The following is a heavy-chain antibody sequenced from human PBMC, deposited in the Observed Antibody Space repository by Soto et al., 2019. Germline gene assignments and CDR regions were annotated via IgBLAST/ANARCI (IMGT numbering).Heavy chain of an antibody. CDR2: ISGSGGST. D-gene: IGHD5-18*01. V-gene: IGHV3-23*01. Sequence: GGSLRLSCAASGFTFSSYAMSWVRQAPGKGLEWVSAISGSGGSTYYADSVKGRFTISRDNSKYTLYLQMNSLRAEDTAVYYCANSFGSYGPHYFDYWGQGTLVTVSS. CDR1: GFTFSSYA. J-gene: IGHJ4*02. CDR3: ANSFGSYGPHYFDY.